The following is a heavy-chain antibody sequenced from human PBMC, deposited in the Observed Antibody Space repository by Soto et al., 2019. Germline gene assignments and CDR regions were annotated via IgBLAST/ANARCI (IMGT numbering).Heavy chain of an antibody. CDR2: IYYSGST. CDR3: ARPLSGYARYFDY. V-gene: IGHV4-39*01. CDR1: GGSISSDRYF. Sequence: SETLSLTCTVSGGSISSDRYFWAWIRQPPGKGLEWIGSIYYSGSTYYNPSLKSRVTISVDTSKNQFSLKLSSVTAADTAVYYCARPLSGYARYFDYWGQGTLVTVSS. J-gene: IGHJ4*02. D-gene: IGHD5-12*01.